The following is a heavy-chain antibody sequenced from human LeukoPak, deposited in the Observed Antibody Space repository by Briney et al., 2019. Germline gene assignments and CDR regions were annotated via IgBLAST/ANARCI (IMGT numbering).Heavy chain of an antibody. CDR1: GYTFTAYY. Sequence: GASVKVSWKASGYTFTAYYMHWVRQAPGQGLEWMGWINLNSGGTNYAQKFQGRVTMTRDTSISAAYMDLSRLGSDDTAVYYCARVAGGDWYYSDFWGQGTLVTVSS. J-gene: IGHJ4*02. CDR3: ARVAGGDWYYSDF. CDR2: INLNSGGT. D-gene: IGHD2-21*02. V-gene: IGHV1-2*02.